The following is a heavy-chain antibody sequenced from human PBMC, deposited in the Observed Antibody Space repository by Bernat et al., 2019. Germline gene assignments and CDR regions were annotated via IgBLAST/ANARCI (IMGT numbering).Heavy chain of an antibody. J-gene: IGHJ4*02. V-gene: IGHV3-30-3*01. CDR2: ISYDGSNK. CDR1: GFTFSSYA. Sequence: QVQLVESGGGVVQPGRSLRLSCAASGFTFSSYAMHWVRQAPGKGLEWVAVISYDGSNKYYADSVKGRFTISRDNSKNTLYLQMNSLRAEDTAVYYCAREAGKVFDYWGQGTLVTVSS. D-gene: IGHD6-19*01. CDR3: AREAGKVFDY.